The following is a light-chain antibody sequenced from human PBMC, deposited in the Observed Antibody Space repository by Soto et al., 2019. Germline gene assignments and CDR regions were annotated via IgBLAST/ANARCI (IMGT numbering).Light chain of an antibody. J-gene: IGKJ4*01. V-gene: IGKV1-33*01. Sequence: DIQMTQSPSSLSASVGDRVTITCPASQDISNYLNWYQQKPGKAPKLLLYDASNLETGVPSRFSGSGSGTDFTFTISSLQPEDIATYYCQQYDNLPVTFGGGTKVEIK. CDR1: QDISNY. CDR3: QQYDNLPVT. CDR2: DAS.